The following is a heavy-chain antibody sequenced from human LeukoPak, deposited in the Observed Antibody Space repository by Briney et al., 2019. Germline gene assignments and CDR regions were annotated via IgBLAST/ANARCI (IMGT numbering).Heavy chain of an antibody. CDR2: IYYSGST. J-gene: IGHJ6*02. V-gene: IGHV4-30-4*01. D-gene: IGHD2-15*01. CDR3: ARIAIGYCSGGSCYGMDV. CDR1: GVSINSGDYY. Sequence: PSETLSLTCTVSGVSINSGDYYWSWLRQPPGKGLEWIGYIYYSGSTYYNPSLKSRVTISVDTSKNQFSLKLSSVTAADTAVYYCARIAIGYCSGGSCYGMDVWGQGTTVTVSS.